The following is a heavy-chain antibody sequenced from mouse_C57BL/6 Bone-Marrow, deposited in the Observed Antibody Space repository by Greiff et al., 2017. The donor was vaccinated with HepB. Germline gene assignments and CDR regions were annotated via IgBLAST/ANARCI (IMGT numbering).Heavy chain of an antibody. J-gene: IGHJ1*03. CDR3: ARGGITTVVGYFDV. CDR1: GFTFSSYG. Sequence: EVKLVESGGDLVKPGGSLKLSCAASGFTFSSYGMSWVRQTPDKRLEWVATISSGGSYTYYPDSVKGRFTISRDNAKNTLYLQMSRLKSEDTAMYYCARGGITTVVGYFDVWGTGTTVTVSS. CDR2: ISSGGSYT. D-gene: IGHD1-1*01. V-gene: IGHV5-6*02.